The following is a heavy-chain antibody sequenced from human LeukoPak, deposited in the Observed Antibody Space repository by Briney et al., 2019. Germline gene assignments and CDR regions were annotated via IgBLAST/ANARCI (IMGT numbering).Heavy chain of an antibody. CDR2: IYYSGST. Sequence: SETLSLTCTVSGGSISSSSYYWGWIRQPPGKGLEWIGSIYYSGSTYYNPSLKSRVTISVDTSKNQFSLKLSSVTAADTAVYYCARDRARYVGNLFDYWGQGTLVTVSS. V-gene: IGHV4-39*07. CDR3: ARDRARYVGNLFDY. CDR1: GGSISSSSYY. J-gene: IGHJ4*02. D-gene: IGHD1-26*01.